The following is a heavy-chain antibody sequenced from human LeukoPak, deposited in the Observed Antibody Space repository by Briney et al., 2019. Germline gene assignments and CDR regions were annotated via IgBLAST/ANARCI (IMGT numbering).Heavy chain of an antibody. J-gene: IGHJ6*02. D-gene: IGHD2-15*01. CDR2: INHSGST. Sequence: SETLSPTCAVSGGSFSGYYWSWIRQPPGKGLEWIGEINHSGSTNYNPSLKSRVTISVDTSKNQFSLKLSSVTAADTAVYYCARGRNPRTAGYCSGGSCYRIGMDVWGQGTTVTVSS. CDR1: GGSFSGYY. CDR3: ARGRNPRTAGYCSGGSCYRIGMDV. V-gene: IGHV4-34*01.